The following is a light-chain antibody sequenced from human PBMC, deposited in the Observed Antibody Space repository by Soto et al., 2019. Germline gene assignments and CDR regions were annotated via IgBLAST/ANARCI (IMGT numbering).Light chain of an antibody. Sequence: QSALTQPRSVSGSRGQSVTSSCTGTSSDVGGYNYVSWYQQHPGKAPKLMIYDVSKRPSGVPDRFSGSKSGNTASLTISGLQAEDEADYYCCSYAGSYTPHVVFGGGTNLTVL. CDR2: DVS. CDR1: SSDVGGYNY. J-gene: IGLJ2*01. V-gene: IGLV2-11*01. CDR3: CSYAGSYTPHVV.